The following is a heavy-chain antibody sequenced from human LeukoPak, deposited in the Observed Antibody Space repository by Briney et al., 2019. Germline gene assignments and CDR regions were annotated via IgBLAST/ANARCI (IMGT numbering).Heavy chain of an antibody. Sequence: GGSLRPSCAASGFTVITNDMTWVRQAPGKGLEWVSVLYSDCNTKYADSVQGRFTISRDNSKNTLYLEMNSLSPDDTAVYYCARGVEPLAANTLAYWGQGTLVTVSS. V-gene: IGHV3-53*01. CDR1: GFTVITND. CDR3: ARGVEPLAANTLAY. CDR2: LYSDCNT. J-gene: IGHJ4*02. D-gene: IGHD1-14*01.